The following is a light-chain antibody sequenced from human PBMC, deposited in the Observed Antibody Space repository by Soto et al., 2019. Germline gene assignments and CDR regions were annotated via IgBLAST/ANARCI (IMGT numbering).Light chain of an antibody. Sequence: QTVRAQPPSASGSPGHSFTISCTGTKKYIGVYDFVSWYQHHPGKAPRLIIYEVVQRPSGVPDRFSGSKSGNTASLTVSGLQAADEAHYFCKSYAGRNTYVFGSGTKVTVL. CDR2: EVV. CDR3: KSYAGRNTYV. V-gene: IGLV2-8*01. J-gene: IGLJ1*01. CDR1: KKYIGVYDF.